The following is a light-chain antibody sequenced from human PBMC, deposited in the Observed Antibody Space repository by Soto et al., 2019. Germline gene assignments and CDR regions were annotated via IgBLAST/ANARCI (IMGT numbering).Light chain of an antibody. CDR3: GTWDDRLSVGL. V-gene: IGLV1-51*02. CDR2: ENN. CDR1: NSDIGTDY. Sequence: QSVWTQPPSVSAAPGQKVSISCSGSNSDIGTDYISWFQHLPGTAPKLLIYENNKRPSGIPDRFSGSKSGTSATLDITGLRTGDDADYYCGTWDDRLSVGLFGGGTKVTVL. J-gene: IGLJ3*02.